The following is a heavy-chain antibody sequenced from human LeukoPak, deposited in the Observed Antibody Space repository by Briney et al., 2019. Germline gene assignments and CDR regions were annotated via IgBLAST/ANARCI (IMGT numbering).Heavy chain of an antibody. CDR1: GVTFSNSA. V-gene: IGHV3-23*01. D-gene: IGHD4-17*01. CDR3: ARDPNGDYIGAFEF. Sequence: GGCPRLSCAASGVTFSNSAAMWGRQTPGGGVWWVSAITGGGAPRYADSVKGPFTISRDNSKNTLYLQMNSLRAEDTAQYFCARDPNGDYIGAFEFWGRGTVVTVSS. J-gene: IGHJ3*01. CDR2: ITGGGAP.